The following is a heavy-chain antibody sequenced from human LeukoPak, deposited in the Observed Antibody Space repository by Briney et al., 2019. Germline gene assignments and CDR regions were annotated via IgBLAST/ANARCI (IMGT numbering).Heavy chain of an antibody. V-gene: IGHV1-69*13. Sequence: SVKASCKASGGTFSSYAISWVRQAPGQGLEWMGGIIPIFGTANYAQKFQGRVTITADASTSTAYMELSSLRSEDTAVYYCAGQQRSFYGSSSPWGQGTLVTVSS. J-gene: IGHJ5*02. CDR2: IIPIFGTA. D-gene: IGHD6-6*01. CDR1: GGTFSSYA. CDR3: AGQQRSFYGSSSP.